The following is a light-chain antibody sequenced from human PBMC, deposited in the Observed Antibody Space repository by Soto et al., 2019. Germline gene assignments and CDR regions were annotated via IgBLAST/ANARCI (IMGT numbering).Light chain of an antibody. CDR1: SSDVGGYNY. V-gene: IGLV2-11*01. Sequence: QSVLTQARAVSGSPGQSVTISYTGTSSDVGGYNYVSWYQQHPGKAPKLMIYDVSKRPSGVPDRFSGSKSGNTASLTISGLQAEDEADYYCCSYAGSYTFYVFGTGTKVTVL. CDR3: CSYAGSYTFYV. J-gene: IGLJ1*01. CDR2: DVS.